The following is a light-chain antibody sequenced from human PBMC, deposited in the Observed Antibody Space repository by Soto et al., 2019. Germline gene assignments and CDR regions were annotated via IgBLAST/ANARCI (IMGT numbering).Light chain of an antibody. CDR2: GAS. CDR3: QQYVTSSWT. CDR1: QTVSSN. V-gene: IGKV3-20*01. J-gene: IGKJ1*01. Sequence: TQSPATLXXSXWXXXXLSWRASQTVSSNLAWYQQKPGQPPRLLIYGASTRATGIPDRFSGSGSGTDFTLTISRLEAEDFAVYYCQQYVTSSWTFGQGTKVDI.